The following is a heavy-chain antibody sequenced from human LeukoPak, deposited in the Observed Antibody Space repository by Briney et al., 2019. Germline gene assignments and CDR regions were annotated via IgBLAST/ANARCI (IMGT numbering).Heavy chain of an antibody. Sequence: ASVKVSCKASGYTFTGYYMQWVRQAPGQGLEWMGWINPNSGGTNYAQKFQGRVTMTRDTSISTAYMELSSLRSDDSAVYYCARGVSGAYYYYYMDVWGKGTTVTVSS. V-gene: IGHV1-2*02. J-gene: IGHJ6*03. CDR1: GYTFTGYY. D-gene: IGHD1-26*01. CDR3: ARGVSGAYYYYYMDV. CDR2: INPNSGGT.